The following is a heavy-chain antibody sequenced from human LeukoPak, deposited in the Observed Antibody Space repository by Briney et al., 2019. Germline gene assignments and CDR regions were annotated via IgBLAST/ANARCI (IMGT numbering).Heavy chain of an antibody. V-gene: IGHV4-39*07. CDR1: GGSISSSSYY. D-gene: IGHD6-19*01. CDR2: IYYTGST. Sequence: SETLSLTCTVSGGSISSSSYYWGWIRQPPGKGLEWIGSIYYTGSTYYNPSLNSRVTISIDTSKNQFSLRLNSVTAADTAVYYCARDKPLEVAGLAWLDPWGQGTLVTVSS. CDR3: ARDKPLEVAGLAWLDP. J-gene: IGHJ5*02.